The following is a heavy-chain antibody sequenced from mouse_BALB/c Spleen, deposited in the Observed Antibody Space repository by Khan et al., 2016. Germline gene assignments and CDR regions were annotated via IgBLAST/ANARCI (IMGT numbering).Heavy chain of an antibody. Sequence: QIQLVQSGPELKKPGETVKISCKASGYTFTNYGMNWVKQAPGKGLKWMAWINTRTGEPTYAEEFTGRFALSFETSARTAYLQINNLKNEDTATYFCAREPKFFDYWGQGTTLTVSS. CDR2: INTRTGEP. J-gene: IGHJ2*01. V-gene: IGHV9-3*02. CDR1: GYTFTNYG. CDR3: AREPKFFDY.